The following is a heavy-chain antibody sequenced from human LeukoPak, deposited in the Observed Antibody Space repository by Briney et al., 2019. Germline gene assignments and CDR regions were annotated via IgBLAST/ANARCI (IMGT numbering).Heavy chain of an antibody. V-gene: IGHV3-11*01. CDR1: GFTFSDYY. CDR3: AKTRVDCSSTSCYTKVYYFDY. CDR2: ISSSGSII. J-gene: IGHJ4*02. Sequence: GGSLRLSCAASGFTFSDYYMTWIRQAPGKGLEWVSYISSSGSIIYYADSVKGRFIISRDNAKNSLYLQMNSLRAEDTAVYYCAKTRVDCSSTSCYTKVYYFDYWGQGTLVTVSS. D-gene: IGHD2-2*02.